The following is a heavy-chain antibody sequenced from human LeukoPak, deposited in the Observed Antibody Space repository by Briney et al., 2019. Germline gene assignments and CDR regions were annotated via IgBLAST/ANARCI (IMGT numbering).Heavy chain of an antibody. CDR2: INSDGSST. D-gene: IGHD6-13*01. CDR3: ARTSYSRGLDY. Sequence: PGGSLRLSCAASGFTFSSYGMHWVRQAPGKGLEWVSRINSDGSSTSYADSVKGRFTISRDNAKNTLYLQMNSLRAEDTAVYYCARTSYSRGLDYWGQGTLVTVSS. V-gene: IGHV3-74*01. CDR1: GFTFSSYG. J-gene: IGHJ4*02.